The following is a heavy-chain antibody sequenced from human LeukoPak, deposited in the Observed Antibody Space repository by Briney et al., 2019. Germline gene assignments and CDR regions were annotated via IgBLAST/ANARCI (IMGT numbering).Heavy chain of an antibody. CDR1: GFTFSSYA. CDR3: AKDPRGYSYVLYGGRFDY. CDR2: ISGSGGST. V-gene: IGHV3-23*01. D-gene: IGHD5-18*01. Sequence: GGSLRLSCAASGFTFSSYAMSWVRQAPGKGLEWVSAISGSGGSTYYADSVKGRFTISRDNSKNTLYLQMNSLRAEDTAVYYCAKDPRGYSYVLYGGRFDYWGQGTLVTVSS. J-gene: IGHJ4*02.